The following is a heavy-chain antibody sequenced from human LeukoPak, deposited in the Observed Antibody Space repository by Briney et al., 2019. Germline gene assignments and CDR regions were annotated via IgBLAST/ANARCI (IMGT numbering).Heavy chain of an antibody. CDR1: GFTFSGYA. CDR3: AKAPHEYSSSSMDY. Sequence: GGSLRLSCAASGFTFSGYAMSWVRQAPGKGLEWVSAISGSGGSTYYADSVKGRFTISRDNSKNTLYLQMNSLRAEDTAVYYCAKAPHEYSSSSMDYWGQGTLVTVSS. CDR2: ISGSGGST. D-gene: IGHD6-6*01. V-gene: IGHV3-23*01. J-gene: IGHJ4*02.